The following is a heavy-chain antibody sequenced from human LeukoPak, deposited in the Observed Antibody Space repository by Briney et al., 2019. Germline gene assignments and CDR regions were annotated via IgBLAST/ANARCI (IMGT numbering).Heavy chain of an antibody. CDR2: ISGSGGST. CDR3: AKATRITMVRGLSDWFDP. J-gene: IGHJ5*02. V-gene: IGHV3-23*01. D-gene: IGHD3-10*01. CDR1: GFTFSSYS. Sequence: GGSLRLSCAASGFTFSSYSMNWVRQAPGKGLEWVSAISGSGGSTYYADSVKGRFTISRDNSKNTLYLQMNSLRAEDTAVYYCAKATRITMVRGLSDWFDPWGQGTLVTVSS.